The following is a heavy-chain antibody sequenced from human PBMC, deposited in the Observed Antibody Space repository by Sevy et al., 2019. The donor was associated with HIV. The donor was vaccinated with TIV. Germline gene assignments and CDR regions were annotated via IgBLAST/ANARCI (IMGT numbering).Heavy chain of an antibody. J-gene: IGHJ5*01. CDR1: GFXFSDYA. CDR2: IRSKFYGGTA. Sequence: GGSLRLSCTASGFXFSDYAMTWVRQAPGKGLEWVSFIRSKFYGGTAEYAASVKGRFSISRDDSKNIAYLQMNSLKTDDTGVYYCIRDGRGYSRPFDXWGQGTLVTVSS. V-gene: IGHV3-49*04. D-gene: IGHD5-18*01. CDR3: IRDGRGYSRPFDX.